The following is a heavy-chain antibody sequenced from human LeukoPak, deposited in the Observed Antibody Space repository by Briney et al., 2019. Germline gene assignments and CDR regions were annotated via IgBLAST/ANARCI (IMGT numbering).Heavy chain of an antibody. CDR3: ATDFGSLSPPTRVPGTAWFDP. D-gene: IGHD6-13*01. J-gene: IGHJ5*02. V-gene: IGHV3-7*01. CDR1: GFTFNDYW. CDR2: IKHDGSEE. Sequence: GGSLRLSCAASGFTFNDYWMSWVRQAPGKGLEWVANIKHDGSEEYYVDSVKGRFTISRDNAKNSLYLQMNSLRAEDTALYYCATDFGSLSPPTRVPGTAWFDPRGQGTLVTVSS.